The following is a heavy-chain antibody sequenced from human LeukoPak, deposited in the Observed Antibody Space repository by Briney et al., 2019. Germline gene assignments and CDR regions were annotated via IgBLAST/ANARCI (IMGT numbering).Heavy chain of an antibody. J-gene: IGHJ4*02. CDR2: IIPIFGTA. D-gene: IGHD5-12*01. Sequence: EASVKVSCKASGYTFTGYYMHWVRQAPGQGLEWMGRIIPIFGTANYAQKFQGRVTITTDESTSTAYMELSSLRSEDTAVYYCARGGSGYGFDYWGQGTLVTVSS. CDR3: ARGGSGYGFDY. CDR1: GYTFTGYY. V-gene: IGHV1-69*05.